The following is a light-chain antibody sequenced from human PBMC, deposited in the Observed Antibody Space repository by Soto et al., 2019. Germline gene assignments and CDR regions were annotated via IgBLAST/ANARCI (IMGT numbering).Light chain of an antibody. J-gene: IGKJ2*01. Sequence: DLQMTQSPSSLSASVGDRVTITCQASQDISKFLNWYQQKPGQAPKLLIYDASNLETGVPSRFSGRGSGTDCALTISSLWPEDVAVYNFQQCYSPPHTFGQGTKLEIK. CDR3: QQCYSPPHT. V-gene: IGKV1-33*01. CDR1: QDISKF. CDR2: DAS.